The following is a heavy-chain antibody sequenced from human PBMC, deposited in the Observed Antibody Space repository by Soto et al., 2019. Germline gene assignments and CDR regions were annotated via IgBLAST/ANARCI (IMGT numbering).Heavy chain of an antibody. CDR2: INHSGST. CDR1: GGSFSGYY. V-gene: IGHV4-34*01. CDR3: ARLSLGGYSPFDY. D-gene: IGHD2-15*01. J-gene: IGHJ4*02. Sequence: QVQLQQWGAGLLKPSETLSLACAVYGGSFSGYYWSWIRQPPGKGLEWIGEINHSGSTNYNPSLKSRVTISVDTSKNQVSLKLSSVTAAYTAVYYCARLSLGGYSPFDYWGQGIRVTVSS.